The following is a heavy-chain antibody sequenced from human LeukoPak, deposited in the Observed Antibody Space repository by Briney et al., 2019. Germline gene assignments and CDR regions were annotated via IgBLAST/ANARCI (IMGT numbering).Heavy chain of an antibody. D-gene: IGHD6-13*01. J-gene: IGHJ3*02. CDR1: GGSISSYY. Sequence: SETLSLTCTVSGGSISSYYWSWIRQPPGKGLEWIGYIYYSGSTNYNPSLKSRVTISVDTSKNQFSLKLSSVTAADTAVYYCAGSIAAAAFDIWGQGTMVTVSS. CDR2: IYYSGST. V-gene: IGHV4-59*01. CDR3: AGSIAAAAFDI.